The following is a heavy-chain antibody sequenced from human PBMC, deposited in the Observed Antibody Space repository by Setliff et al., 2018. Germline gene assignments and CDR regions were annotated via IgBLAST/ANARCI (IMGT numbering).Heavy chain of an antibody. CDR1: GFTVNSHF. CDR3: ARLAWDGIFIQGFDY. D-gene: IGHD3-3*01. CDR2: IYSGGDT. Sequence: GGSLRLSCAASGFTVNSHFVSWVRQAPGKGLEWVSVIYSGGDTYYSDSVKGRFTISRDNNNNTLSLQMNSLRAEDTAVYYCARLAWDGIFIQGFDYWGQGTQVTVSS. V-gene: IGHV3-66*01. J-gene: IGHJ4*02.